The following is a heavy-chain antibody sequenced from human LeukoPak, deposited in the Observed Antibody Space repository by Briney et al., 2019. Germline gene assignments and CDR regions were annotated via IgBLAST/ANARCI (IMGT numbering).Heavy chain of an antibody. CDR1: GYTFTGYY. D-gene: IGHD2-15*01. CDR2: INPNSGGT. J-gene: IGHJ3*02. V-gene: IGHV1-2*06. Sequence: ASVKVSCKASGYTFTGYYMHWVRQAPGQGLEWMGRINPNSGGTNYAQKFQGRVTMTRDTSISKAYMELSRLRSDDTAVYYCARAGYCSGGSCSTAAFDIWGQGTMVTVSS. CDR3: ARAGYCSGGSCSTAAFDI.